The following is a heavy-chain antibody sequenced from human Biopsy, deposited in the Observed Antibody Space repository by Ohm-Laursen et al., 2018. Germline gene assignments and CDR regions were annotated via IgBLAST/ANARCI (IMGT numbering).Heavy chain of an antibody. D-gene: IGHD3-9*01. CDR2: NTPILGTG. CDR1: GGTFSNYG. J-gene: IGHJ1*01. V-gene: IGHV1-69*06. CDR3: ATKLTGYFHH. Sequence: SSVKVSCKAPGGTFSNYGVNWVRQAPGQGLEWLGGNTPILGTGNYARKFQDRVTVAADTSTSTATMELRSLRSDDTAVYYCATKLTGYFHHWGQGTLVIVSS.